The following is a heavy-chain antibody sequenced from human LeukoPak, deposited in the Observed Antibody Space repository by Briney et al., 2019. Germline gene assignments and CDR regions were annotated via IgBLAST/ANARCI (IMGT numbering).Heavy chain of an antibody. D-gene: IGHD3-22*01. CDR3: AKSMIVVVSFLPMAFDI. J-gene: IGHJ3*02. CDR1: GLIVSANY. V-gene: IGHV3-53*01. Sequence: GGSLRLSCAASGLIVSANYMSWVRQAPGKGLGWVSIIYAGGATYYTDSVKGRFTISRDNSKNTLFLQMNSLRAEDTAVYYCAKSMIVVVSFLPMAFDIWGQGTMVTVSS. CDR2: IYAGGAT.